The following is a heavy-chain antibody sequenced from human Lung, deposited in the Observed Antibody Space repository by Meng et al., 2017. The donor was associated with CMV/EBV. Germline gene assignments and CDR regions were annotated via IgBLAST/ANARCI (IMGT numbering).Heavy chain of an antibody. Sequence: GXXLVXPTETLTLTCTVSGFSLSNARMGVSWIRQPPGKALEWLAHIFSNDEKSYSTSLKSRLTISKDTSKSQVVLTMTNMDPVDTATYYCARHLPTYYYDSSGYYYPYYYYGMDVWGQGTTVTVSS. D-gene: IGHD3-22*01. J-gene: IGHJ6*01. CDR1: GFSLSNARMG. V-gene: IGHV2-26*01. CDR3: ARHLPTYYYDSSGYYYPYYYYGMDV. CDR2: IFSNDEK.